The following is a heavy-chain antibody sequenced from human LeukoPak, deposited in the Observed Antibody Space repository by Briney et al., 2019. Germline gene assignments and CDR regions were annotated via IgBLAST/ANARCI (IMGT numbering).Heavy chain of an antibody. CDR1: GYTFTSYG. V-gene: IGHV1-69*04. J-gene: IGHJ4*02. Sequence: SVKVSCKASGYTFTSYGISWVRQAPGQGLEWMGRIIPILGIANYAQKFQGRVTITADKSTSTAYMELSSLRSEDTAVYYCASAYYDFWSGPGYFDYWGQGTLVTVSS. CDR2: IIPILGIA. CDR3: ASAYYDFWSGPGYFDY. D-gene: IGHD3-3*01.